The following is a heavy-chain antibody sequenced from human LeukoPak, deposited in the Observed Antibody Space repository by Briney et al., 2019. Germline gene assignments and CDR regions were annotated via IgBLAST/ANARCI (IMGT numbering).Heavy chain of an antibody. Sequence: GGSLRLSCAASGFTFSSYSMNWVRQAPGKGLEWVSSISSSRSHIYYADSVKGRFTISRDNAKNSLYLQMNSLRAEDTAVYYCARGDYYEGALVDYWGQGTLVTVSS. CDR2: ISSSRSHI. V-gene: IGHV3-21*01. D-gene: IGHD3-22*01. CDR1: GFTFSSYS. J-gene: IGHJ4*02. CDR3: ARGDYYEGALVDY.